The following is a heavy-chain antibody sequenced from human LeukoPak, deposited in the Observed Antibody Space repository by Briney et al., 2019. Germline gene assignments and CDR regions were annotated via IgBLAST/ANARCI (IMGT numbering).Heavy chain of an antibody. Sequence: ASETLSLTCAVYGGSFSGYYWSWIRQPPGKGLEWIGEINHSGSTTYNPSLKSRVTISVDTSKNQFSLKVTSVTAADTAVYYCVRAKGDFWGQGTLVTVSS. J-gene: IGHJ4*02. CDR3: VRAKGDF. V-gene: IGHV4-34*01. CDR2: INHSGST. CDR1: GGSFSGYY.